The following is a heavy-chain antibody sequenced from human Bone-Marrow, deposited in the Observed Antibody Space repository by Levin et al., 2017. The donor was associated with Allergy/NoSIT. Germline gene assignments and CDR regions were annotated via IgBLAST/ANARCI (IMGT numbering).Heavy chain of an antibody. V-gene: IGHV5-10-1*01. Sequence: GGSLRLSCQGSGYRFTSYWITWVRQTPGKGLEWVGRIDTSDSYTNYSPSFQGHVTISADKSVSTAYLQLHSLKASDTAVYYRARGVDGDLYFDYWGQGSLVTVSS. CDR2: IDTSDSYT. CDR3: ARGVDGDLYFDY. J-gene: IGHJ4*02. D-gene: IGHD2-2*01. CDR1: GYRFTSYW.